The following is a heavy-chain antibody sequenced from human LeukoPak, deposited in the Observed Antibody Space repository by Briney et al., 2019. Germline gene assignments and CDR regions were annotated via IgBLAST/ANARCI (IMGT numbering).Heavy chain of an antibody. V-gene: IGHV3-21*01. CDR1: GFTFSSYS. Sequence: SGGSLRLSCAASGFTFSSYSVNWVRQAPGKGLEWVSSISSSSSYIYYADSVKGRFTISRDNAKNSLYLQMNSLRAEDTAVYYCARMPAAIGWFDPWGQGTLVTVSS. CDR2: ISSSSSYI. D-gene: IGHD2-2*01. CDR3: ARMPAAIGWFDP. J-gene: IGHJ5*02.